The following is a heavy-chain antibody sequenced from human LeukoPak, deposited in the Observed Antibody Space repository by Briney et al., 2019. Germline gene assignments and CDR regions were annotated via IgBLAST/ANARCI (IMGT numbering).Heavy chain of an antibody. V-gene: IGHV4-38-2*01. CDR1: GYSISSDYY. CDR3: ARAGYSGYDTPLEYDY. D-gene: IGHD5-12*01. CDR2: IYHSGST. J-gene: IGHJ4*02. Sequence: SETLSLTCAVSGYSISSDYYWGWIRQPPGKGLEWIGSIYHSGSTYYNPSLKSRVTISVDTSKNQFSLKLSSVTAADTAVYYCARAGYSGYDTPLEYDYWGQGTLVTVSS.